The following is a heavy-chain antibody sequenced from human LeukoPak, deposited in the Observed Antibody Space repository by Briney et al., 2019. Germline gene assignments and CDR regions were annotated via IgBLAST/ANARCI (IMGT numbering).Heavy chain of an antibody. CDR1: GYTFISYT. Sequence: ASVKVSCKTSGYTFISYTISWVRQAPGQGLEWMGWISAYNGNTNYAQKLQGRVTMTTDTSTSTAYMELRSLRSDDTAVYYCARFRAVVAATMDYFDYWGQGTLVTVSS. J-gene: IGHJ4*02. CDR2: ISAYNGNT. CDR3: ARFRAVVAATMDYFDY. V-gene: IGHV1-18*01. D-gene: IGHD2-15*01.